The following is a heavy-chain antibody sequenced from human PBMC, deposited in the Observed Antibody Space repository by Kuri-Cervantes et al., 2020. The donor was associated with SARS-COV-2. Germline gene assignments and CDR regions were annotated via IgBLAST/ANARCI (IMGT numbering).Heavy chain of an antibody. D-gene: IGHD3-16*01. Sequence: GESLKISCAAARITVSSNYMSWVRQARGKGLEWVSVIYSGGSTYYAESVKGRFTISRDNSKNTLYLQMNSLRAEDTAVYYCAKDGKIGGNYFDYWGQGTLVTVSS. CDR1: RITVSSNY. V-gene: IGHV3-53*01. CDR2: IYSGGST. CDR3: AKDGKIGGNYFDY. J-gene: IGHJ4*02.